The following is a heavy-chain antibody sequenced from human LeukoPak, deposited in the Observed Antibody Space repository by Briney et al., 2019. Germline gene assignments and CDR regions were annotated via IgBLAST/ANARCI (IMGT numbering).Heavy chain of an antibody. D-gene: IGHD3-10*01. CDR2: INHSGST. J-gene: IGHJ4*02. Sequence: SENLSLTCAVYGGSFSGYYWSWIRQPPGMGLEWIGEINHSGSTNYNPSLKSRVTISVDTSKNQFSLKLSSVTAADTAVYYCARGRGGSYFYYWGQGTLVTVSS. CDR3: ARGRGGSYFYY. V-gene: IGHV4-34*01. CDR1: GGSFSGYY.